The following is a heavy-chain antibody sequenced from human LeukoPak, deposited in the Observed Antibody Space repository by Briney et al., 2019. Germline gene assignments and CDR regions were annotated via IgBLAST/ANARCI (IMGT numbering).Heavy chain of an antibody. Sequence: GGSLRLSCTAPGITFSNYAMHWVRQAPGKGLEWVAVISYDGSNKYYADSVKGRFTISRDNSKNTLYLQMNSLRAEDTAVYYCAKDYGSGSYYKIPHDYWGQGTLVTVSS. J-gene: IGHJ4*02. CDR3: AKDYGSGSYYKIPHDY. CDR1: GITFSNYA. V-gene: IGHV3-30*04. D-gene: IGHD3-10*01. CDR2: ISYDGSNK.